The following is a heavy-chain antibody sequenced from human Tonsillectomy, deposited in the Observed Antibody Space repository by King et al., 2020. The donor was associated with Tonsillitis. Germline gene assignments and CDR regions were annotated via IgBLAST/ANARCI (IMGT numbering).Heavy chain of an antibody. Sequence: VQLVESGAEVKKPGESVKISCKTSGYSFTTYWIGWVRQMPGKGLEWMGIIYPGDSDTRYSPSFQGQVTISADKSISTAYLQWSSLKASDTAMYFCARPSSNQFYFDYWGQGTLDTVSS. D-gene: IGHD1-14*01. CDR3: ARPSSNQFYFDY. J-gene: IGHJ4*02. CDR2: IYPGDSDT. V-gene: IGHV5-51*01. CDR1: GYSFTTYW.